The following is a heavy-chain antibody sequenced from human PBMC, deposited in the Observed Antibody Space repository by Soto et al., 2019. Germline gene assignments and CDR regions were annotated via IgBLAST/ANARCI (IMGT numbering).Heavy chain of an antibody. D-gene: IGHD2-2*01. J-gene: IGHJ5*02. V-gene: IGHV4-59*12. CDR1: GGCFRRNS. CDR2: IYYGGTT. Sequence: SETLSLTCTVWGGCFRRNSWSWIRQPPGKGLEWMGYIYYGGTTSYNPSLKSRVTISLDTSKSQFSLKLSSVTAADTAVYYCARVPDRWGQGTLVTDSS. CDR3: ARVPDR.